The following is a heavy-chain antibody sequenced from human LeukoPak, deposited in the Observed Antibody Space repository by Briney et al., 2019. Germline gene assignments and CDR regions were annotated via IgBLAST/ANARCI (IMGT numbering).Heavy chain of an antibody. CDR2: IYPGDSDT. V-gene: IGHV5-51*01. Sequence: GESLKISCKGSGYSFTSYWIGWVLQMPGKGLEWMGIIYPGDSDTRYSPSFQGQVTISADKSISTAYLQWSSLKASDTAMYYCARLDGSGWSNYYYYYGMDVWGQGTTVTVSS. J-gene: IGHJ6*02. D-gene: IGHD6-19*01. CDR1: GYSFTSYW. CDR3: ARLDGSGWSNYYYYYGMDV.